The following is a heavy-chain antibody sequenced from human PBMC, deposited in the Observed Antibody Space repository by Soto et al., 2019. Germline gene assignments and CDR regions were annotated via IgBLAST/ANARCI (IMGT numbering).Heavy chain of an antibody. CDR3: AKDLVVVPALDV. CDR1: GFTFISYA. D-gene: IGHD2-2*01. J-gene: IGHJ6*02. V-gene: IGHV3-23*01. CDR2: ISGSGGST. Sequence: GGSLRLSCAASGFTFISYAMSWVRQAPGKGLEWVSAISGSGGSTYYADSVKGRFTISRDNSKNTLYLQMNSLRAEDTAVYYCAKDLVVVPALDVWGQGTTVTVSS.